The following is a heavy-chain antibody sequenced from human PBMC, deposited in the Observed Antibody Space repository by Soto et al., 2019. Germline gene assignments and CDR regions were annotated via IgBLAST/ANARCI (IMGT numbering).Heavy chain of an antibody. D-gene: IGHD3-10*01. V-gene: IGHV3-74*01. CDR3: TSSGSYDIAWFDP. J-gene: IGHJ5*02. Sequence: EVQLVASGGGLVQPGGSLRLSCAASKFTFSSYWMHWVRQAPGKGLVWVSRIDPDGSTTYYADSVKGRFTISRDNAKNTLYLQLNSLRAEDTAVYYCTSSGSYDIAWFDPWGQGTLVTVSS. CDR1: KFTFSSYW. CDR2: IDPDGSTT.